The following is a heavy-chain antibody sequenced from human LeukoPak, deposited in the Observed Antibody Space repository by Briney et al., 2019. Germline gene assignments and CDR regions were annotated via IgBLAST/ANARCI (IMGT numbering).Heavy chain of an antibody. CDR3: AKVPLRTGLKYFDY. J-gene: IGHJ4*02. CDR2: ISSSGSTI. V-gene: IGHV3-48*04. Sequence: GGSLRLSGSASGFTFSNYWMHWVRQAPGKGREGVSYISSSGSTIYYADSVKGRFTIARDNAKNSLYLQMTSLRAEDTAVYYCAKVPLRTGLKYFDYWGQGTLVTVSS. D-gene: IGHD3/OR15-3a*01. CDR1: GFTFSNYW.